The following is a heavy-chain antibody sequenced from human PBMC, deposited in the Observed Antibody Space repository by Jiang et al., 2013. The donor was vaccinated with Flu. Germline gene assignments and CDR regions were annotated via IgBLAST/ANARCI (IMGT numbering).Heavy chain of an antibody. Sequence: QLLESGGGVVQPGRSLRLSCAASGFTFSSYGMHWVRQAPGKGLEWVAVIWYDGSNKYYADSVKGRFTISRDNSKNTLYLQMNSLRAEDTAVYYCARDLELWFGELSTPYGYWGQGTLVTVSS. V-gene: IGHV3-33*01. J-gene: IGHJ4*02. CDR1: GFTFSSYG. CDR2: IWYDGSNK. CDR3: ARDLELWFGELSTPYGY. D-gene: IGHD3-10*01.